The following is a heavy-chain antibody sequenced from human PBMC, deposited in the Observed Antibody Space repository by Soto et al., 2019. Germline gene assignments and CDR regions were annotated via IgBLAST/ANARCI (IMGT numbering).Heavy chain of an antibody. J-gene: IGHJ4*02. CDR1: GYTFTSYG. D-gene: IGHD1-26*01. Sequence: ASVKVSCKASGYTFTSYGISWVRQAPGQGLEWMGWLNIYNGNTNHAQKFQGRVTMTTDASTSTAYMELRNLTSDDAAVYYCARDRHALVGTASVVHNYWGQGTLVTVSS. CDR3: ARDRHALVGTASVVHNY. V-gene: IGHV1-18*01. CDR2: LNIYNGNT.